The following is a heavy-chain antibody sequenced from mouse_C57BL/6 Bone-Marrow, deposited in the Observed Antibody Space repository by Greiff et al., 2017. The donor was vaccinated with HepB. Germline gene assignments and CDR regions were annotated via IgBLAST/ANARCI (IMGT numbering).Heavy chain of an antibody. CDR3: AISYGSSYDY. Sequence: VKLQQSDAELVKPGASVKISCKVSGYTFTDHTIHWMKQRPEQGLEWIGYIYPRDGSTKYNEKFKGKATLTVDKSSSTAYMQLSSLTSEDSAVYYCAISYGSSYDYWGQGTTLTVSS. D-gene: IGHD1-1*01. J-gene: IGHJ2*01. CDR1: GYTFTDHT. V-gene: IGHV1-78*01. CDR2: IYPRDGST.